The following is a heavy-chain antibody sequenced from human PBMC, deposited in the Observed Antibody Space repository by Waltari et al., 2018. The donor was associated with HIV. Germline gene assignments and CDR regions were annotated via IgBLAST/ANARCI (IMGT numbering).Heavy chain of an antibody. V-gene: IGHV4-39*01. Sequence: QLKLQESGPGLAKPSETLSLTCIVSGGSISSTSNNWAWIRQPPGKGLEWSGSVYYSGNTYYRPSLKSRVTISVDTSKNQFSLRLCSVTAADTAVYYCARRYSGYGGRHPWFDPWGQGTLVTVSS. CDR3: ARRYSGYGGRHPWFDP. CDR2: VYYSGNT. J-gene: IGHJ5*02. D-gene: IGHD5-12*01. CDR1: GGSISSTSNN.